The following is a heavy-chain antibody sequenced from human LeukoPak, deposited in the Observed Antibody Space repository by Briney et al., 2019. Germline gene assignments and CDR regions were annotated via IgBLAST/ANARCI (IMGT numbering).Heavy chain of an antibody. CDR2: IYYSGST. D-gene: IGHD1-26*01. CDR3: ARGEGS. Sequence: PSETLSLTCTVSGGSISSSSRYWGWIRQPPGKGLEWIGSIYYSGSTDYNPSLKSRVTISVDTSKNQFSLKLSSVTAADTAVYYCARGEGSWGQGTLVTVSS. CDR1: GGSISSSSRY. V-gene: IGHV4-39*07. J-gene: IGHJ5*02.